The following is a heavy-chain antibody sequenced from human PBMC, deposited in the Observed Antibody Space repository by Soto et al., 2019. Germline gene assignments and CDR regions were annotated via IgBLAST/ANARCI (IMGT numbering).Heavy chain of an antibody. CDR2: IWHDGSNE. CDR1: GFTFSSYG. J-gene: IGHJ6*02. Sequence: GGSLRLSCAASGFTFSSYGMHWVRQAPVKGLEWVAVIWHDGSNEYYADSVRGRFTISRDNSKNTLYLQMNSLRAEDTAVYYCARGERGRVVHYYYGMDVWGQGTTVTVSS. CDR3: ARGERGRVVHYYYGMDV. D-gene: IGHD2-21*01. V-gene: IGHV3-33*01.